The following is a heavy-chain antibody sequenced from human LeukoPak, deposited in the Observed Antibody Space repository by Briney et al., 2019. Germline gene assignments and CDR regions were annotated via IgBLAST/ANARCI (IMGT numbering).Heavy chain of an antibody. CDR3: AKDQDDSSGFYYDHAFDI. D-gene: IGHD3-22*01. CDR1: GFTFNSYG. Sequence: GGSLRLSCAASGFTFNSYGMPWVRQAPGKGLEWVAVISYDGSNGYYADSVKGRFTVSRDNSKNTLFLQMNSLRAEDTAVYYCAKDQDDSSGFYYDHAFDIWGQGTMVTVSS. J-gene: IGHJ3*02. V-gene: IGHV3-30*18. CDR2: ISYDGSNG.